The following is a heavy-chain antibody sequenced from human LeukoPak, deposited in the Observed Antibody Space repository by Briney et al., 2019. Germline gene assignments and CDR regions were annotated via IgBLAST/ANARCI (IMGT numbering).Heavy chain of an antibody. CDR2: INSDGSST. CDR1: GLTFSNNL. Sequence: GGSLRLSCEASGLTFSNNLIHWVRQAPGKGLVLFSRINSDGSSTNYADSVKGRFTISRDNAKKTLYLQMNSLRAEDTAIYYCAGVVGNTSNAFDIWGQGTMVTVSS. CDR3: AGVVGNTSNAFDI. D-gene: IGHD1-26*01. J-gene: IGHJ3*02. V-gene: IGHV3-74*01.